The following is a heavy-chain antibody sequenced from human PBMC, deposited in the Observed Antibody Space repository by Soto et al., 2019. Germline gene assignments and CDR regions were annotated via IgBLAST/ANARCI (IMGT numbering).Heavy chain of an antibody. D-gene: IGHD5-12*01. CDR1: GASINNYY. CDR3: AKYRRTDAEGYRLDF. V-gene: IGHV4-59*01. J-gene: IGHJ4*02. CDR2: VYYTGSTST. Sequence: SETLSLTCSVSGASINNYYWSWIRQPPGKGLEWIGYVYYTGSTSTKYNPSLQSRVAMSVDSSKNQFSLKLTSMTAADTAIYYCAKYRRTDAEGYRLDFWGPGTLVTVSA.